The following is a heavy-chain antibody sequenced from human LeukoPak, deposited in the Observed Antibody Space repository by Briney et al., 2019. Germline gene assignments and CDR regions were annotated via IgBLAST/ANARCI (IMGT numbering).Heavy chain of an antibody. CDR1: GFTFWTHW. Sequence: PVGSLRLSCAASGFTFWTHWMPWVRQAPGKGLVWVSRIKGDGMSTIYADSVKSRFTTSRDNAKNTVYLKMNSPKDEDTGVYYCARDADGLDYWGQGTLVTASS. J-gene: IGHJ4*02. CDR3: ARDADGLDY. V-gene: IGHV3-74*01. CDR2: IKGDGMST.